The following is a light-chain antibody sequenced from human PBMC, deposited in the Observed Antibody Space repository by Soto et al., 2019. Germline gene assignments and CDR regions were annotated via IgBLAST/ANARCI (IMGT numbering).Light chain of an antibody. CDR1: HTIDTY. CDR2: AAT. V-gene: IGKV1-39*01. CDR3: QQNFNFPRT. J-gene: IGKJ1*01. Sequence: QLTQSTSSLSASVGYRVTITCRASHTIDTYLNWYQHKPGTAPKVLIYAATYLQNGVPSRFSGTGSGADFTLTISSLQPEDFATYYCQQNFNFPRTFAQRTKVAIK.